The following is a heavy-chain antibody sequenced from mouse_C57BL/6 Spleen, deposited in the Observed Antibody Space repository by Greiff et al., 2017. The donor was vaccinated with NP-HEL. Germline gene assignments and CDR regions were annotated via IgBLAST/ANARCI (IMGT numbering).Heavy chain of an antibody. CDR3: ARWDGYYDVDY. CDR2: INSNNGGT. V-gene: IGHV1-18*01. CDR1: GYTFTDYN. D-gene: IGHD2-3*01. Sequence: EVQLQQSGPELVKPGASVKIPCKASGYTFTDYNMDWVKQSHGKSLEWIGDINSNNGGTIYNQKFKGKATLTVDTSSSTAYMELRSLTSEDTAVYYGARWDGYYDVDYWGQGTTLTVSS. J-gene: IGHJ2*01.